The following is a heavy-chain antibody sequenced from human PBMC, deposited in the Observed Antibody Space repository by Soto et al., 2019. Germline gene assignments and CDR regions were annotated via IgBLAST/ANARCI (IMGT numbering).Heavy chain of an antibody. CDR1: GFTFDNYA. CDR3: AREVGAPSGWLDP. D-gene: IGHD1-26*01. CDR2: ISATGGLK. V-gene: IGHV3-23*01. J-gene: IGHJ5*02. Sequence: EVQLLESGGGLVQPGGSLRLSCAASGFTFDNYAMTWVRQSPGKGLQWVSGISATGGLKYYADSVQGRFTISRDNSKNTLYLQMDNLRDDDTAIYYCAREVGAPSGWLDPWGQGTQVTVSS.